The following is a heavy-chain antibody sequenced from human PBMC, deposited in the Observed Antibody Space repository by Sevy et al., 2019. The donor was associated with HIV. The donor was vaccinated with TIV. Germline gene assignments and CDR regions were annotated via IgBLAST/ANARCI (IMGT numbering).Heavy chain of an antibody. CDR1: GYTFTGYY. D-gene: IGHD2-8*02. CDR2: INPNSGGT. J-gene: IGHJ6*02. CDR3: ARDLAWWWSDYYYGMDV. Sequence: ASVKVSCKASGYTFTGYYMHWVRQAPGQGLEWMGRINPNSGGTNYAQKFQGRVTMTRDTSISTAYMELSMLRSDDTGVYYCARDLAWWWSDYYYGMDVWGQGTTVTVSS. V-gene: IGHV1-2*05.